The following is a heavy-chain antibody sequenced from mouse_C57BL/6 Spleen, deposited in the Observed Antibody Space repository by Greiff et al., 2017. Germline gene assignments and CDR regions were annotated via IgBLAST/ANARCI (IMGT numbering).Heavy chain of an antibody. CDR1: GYTFTSYW. D-gene: IGHD1-2*01. Sequence: VQLQQSGAELVMPGASVKLSCKASGYTFTSYWMHWVKQRPGQGLEWIGEIDPSDSYTNSNPKFKGKSTLTVDKSSSTAYMQLSSLTSEDSAVYYCARRGALDGAMDYWGQGTSVTVSS. J-gene: IGHJ4*01. CDR2: IDPSDSYT. V-gene: IGHV1-69*01. CDR3: ARRGALDGAMDY.